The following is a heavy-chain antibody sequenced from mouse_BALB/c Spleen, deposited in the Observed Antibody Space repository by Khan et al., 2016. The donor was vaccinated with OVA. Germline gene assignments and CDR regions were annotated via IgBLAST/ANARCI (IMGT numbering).Heavy chain of an antibody. CDR3: AREPADYSMDY. D-gene: IGHD6-1*01. Sequence: VQLQEPGPGLVAPSQSLSITCTVSGFSLTDYAVSWIRQPPGKGLEWLGVIWVSGSKYYNSVLKPRLSISTDNSKGQVFLKMNSLQTDDTAMYLCAREPADYSMDYWGQGTSVTVSS. J-gene: IGHJ4*01. V-gene: IGHV2-6-5*01. CDR1: GFSLTDYA. CDR2: IWVSGSK.